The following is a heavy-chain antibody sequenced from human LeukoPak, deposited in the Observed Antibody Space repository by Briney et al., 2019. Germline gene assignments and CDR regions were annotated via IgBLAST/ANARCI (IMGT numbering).Heavy chain of an antibody. CDR1: GFTFSSYW. CDR3: AKDYRVSSYNFDY. Sequence: SGGSLRLSCAASGFTFSSYWMSWVRQAPGKGLEWVSAISGSGGSTYYADSVKGRFTISRDNSKNTLYLQMNSLRAEDTAVYYCAKDYRVSSYNFDYWGQGTLVTVSS. D-gene: IGHD6-6*01. CDR2: ISGSGGST. V-gene: IGHV3-23*01. J-gene: IGHJ4*02.